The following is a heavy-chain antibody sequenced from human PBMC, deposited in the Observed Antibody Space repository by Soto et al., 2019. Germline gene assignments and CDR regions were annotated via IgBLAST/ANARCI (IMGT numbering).Heavy chain of an antibody. CDR1: GFTFSAYW. Sequence: LRLSCSVSGFTFSAYWMHWVRQVPGKGLTWVSRISDDGSTATYADSVKGRFIISRDNAKNTLYLEMNTLRADDSGLYYCARGPRVSSTGTGAHWGRGTLVTVSS. CDR2: ISDDGSTA. D-gene: IGHD1-1*01. CDR3: ARGPRVSSTGTGAH. J-gene: IGHJ4*02. V-gene: IGHV3-74*01.